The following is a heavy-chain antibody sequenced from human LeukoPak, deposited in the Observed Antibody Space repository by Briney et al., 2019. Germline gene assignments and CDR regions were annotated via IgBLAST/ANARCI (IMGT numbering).Heavy chain of an antibody. CDR1: GFTFSSYA. CDR3: AKRDRQLLQFDY. D-gene: IGHD2-2*01. J-gene: IGHJ4*02. CDR2: ISGSGGST. V-gene: IGHV3-23*01. Sequence: GGSLRLSCAASGFTFSSYAMSWVRQAPGKGLEWVSAISGSGGSTYYTDSVKGRFTISRDNSKNTLYLQMNSLRAEDTAVYYCAKRDRQLLQFDYWGQGTLVTVSS.